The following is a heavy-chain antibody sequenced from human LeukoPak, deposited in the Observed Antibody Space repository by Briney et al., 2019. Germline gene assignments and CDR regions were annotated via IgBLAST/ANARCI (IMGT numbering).Heavy chain of an antibody. V-gene: IGHV1-18*01. CDR3: ARLYCSSTSCYFTGE. J-gene: IGHJ4*02. D-gene: IGHD2-2*01. Sequence: GASVKVSCKASGYTFTSYGISWVRQAPGQGLEWMGWISAYNGNTNYAQKLQGRVTMTTDTSTSTAYMELRSLRSDDTAVYYCARLYCSSTSCYFTGEWGQGTLVTVSS. CDR1: GYTFTSYG. CDR2: ISAYNGNT.